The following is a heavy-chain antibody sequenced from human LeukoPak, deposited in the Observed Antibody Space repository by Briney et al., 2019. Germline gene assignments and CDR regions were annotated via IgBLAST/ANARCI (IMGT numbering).Heavy chain of an antibody. V-gene: IGHV1-18*01. Sequence: ASVKVSCKASGYTFTSYAMNWVRQAPGQGLEWMGWISAYNGNTNYAQKLQGRVTMTTDTSTSTAYMELRSLRSDDTAVYYCARVRRRLLRFLAQAAGRDAFDIWGQGTMVTVSS. D-gene: IGHD3-3*01. CDR2: ISAYNGNT. J-gene: IGHJ3*02. CDR3: ARVRRRLLRFLAQAAGRDAFDI. CDR1: GYTFTSYA.